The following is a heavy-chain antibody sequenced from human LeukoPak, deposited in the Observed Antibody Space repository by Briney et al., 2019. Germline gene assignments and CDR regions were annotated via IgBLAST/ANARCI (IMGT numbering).Heavy chain of an antibody. V-gene: IGHV3-23*01. J-gene: IGHJ4*02. CDR1: GFTFSKYT. CDR2: ISNSNGNT. CDR3: AKATGNLGN. Sequence: GGSLRLSCAASGFTFSKYTMSWVRQAPGKGLEWVSTISNSNGNTYYADSVKGRFTISRDNSKNTLYLQMNSLAAEDTAKYYCAKATGNLGNWGQGTLVTVSS. D-gene: IGHD1-1*01.